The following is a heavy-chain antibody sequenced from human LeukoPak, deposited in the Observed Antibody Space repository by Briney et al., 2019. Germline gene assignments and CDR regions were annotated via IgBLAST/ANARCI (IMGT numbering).Heavy chain of an antibody. J-gene: IGHJ4*02. D-gene: IGHD2-15*01. CDR3: AKDRLGYCSGGSCSETDY. V-gene: IGHV3-53*05. Sequence: GGSLRLSCAASGFTVSSNYMSWVRQAPGKGLEWVSVIYSGGSTYYADSVKGRFTISRDNSKNTLYLQMNSLRAEDTAVYYCAKDRLGYCSGGSCSETDYWGQGTLVTVSS. CDR1: GFTVSSNY. CDR2: IYSGGST.